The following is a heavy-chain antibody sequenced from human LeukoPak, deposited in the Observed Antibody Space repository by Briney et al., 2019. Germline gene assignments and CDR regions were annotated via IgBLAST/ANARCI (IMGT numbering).Heavy chain of an antibody. J-gene: IGHJ4*02. D-gene: IGHD1-26*01. V-gene: IGHV3-21*01. Sequence: GGSLRLSCAASGFTFSDYAMKWIRQAPGKGLEWVSNINSGSYSMYYANSVKGRFTISRDNAKNSLVLQMNSLRVDDSAVYYCARSKVGVNPVPDYWGQGTLVTVSS. CDR3: ARSKVGVNPVPDY. CDR1: GFTFSDYA. CDR2: INSGSYSM.